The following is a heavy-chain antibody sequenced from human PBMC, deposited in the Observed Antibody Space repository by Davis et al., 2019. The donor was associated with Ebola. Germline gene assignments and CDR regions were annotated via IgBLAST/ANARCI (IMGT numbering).Heavy chain of an antibody. J-gene: IGHJ6*02. V-gene: IGHV3-21*01. CDR3: ARGASGWPGRMDV. CDR2: ISSSSSYI. Sequence: GESLKISCAASGFTFSSYSMNWVRQAPGKGLEWVSSISSSSSYIYYADSVKGRFTISRDNAKNSLYLQMNSLRAEDTAVYYCARGASGWPGRMDVWGQGTTVTVSS. D-gene: IGHD6-19*01. CDR1: GFTFSSYS.